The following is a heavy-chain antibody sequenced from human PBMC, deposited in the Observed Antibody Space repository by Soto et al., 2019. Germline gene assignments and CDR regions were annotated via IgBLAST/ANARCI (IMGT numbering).Heavy chain of an antibody. J-gene: IGHJ6*02. V-gene: IGHV3-13*01. CDR2: IGTAGDT. D-gene: IGHD3-10*01. CDR3: ARSDRITMVRGADTIYYGMDV. CDR1: GFTFSSYD. Sequence: EVQLVESGGGLVQPGGSLRLSCAASGFTFSSYDMHWVRQATGKGLEWVSAIGTAGDTYYPGSVKGRFTISRENAKNSLYLQMNSLRAEDTAVYYCARSDRITMVRGADTIYYGMDVWGQGTTVTVSS.